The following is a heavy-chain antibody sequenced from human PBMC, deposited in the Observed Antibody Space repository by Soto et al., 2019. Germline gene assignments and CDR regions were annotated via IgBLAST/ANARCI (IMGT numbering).Heavy chain of an antibody. J-gene: IGHJ6*02. D-gene: IGHD1-26*01. CDR2: TYYRSKWYN. CDR3: ARDPLSSGGIYYYYGMDV. CDR1: GDSVSSNSAA. Sequence: PSQTLSLTCAISGDSVSSNSAAWNWTRQSPSRGLEWLGRTYYRSKWYNDYAVSVKSRITINPDTSKNQFSLQLNSVTPEDTAVYYCARDPLSSGGIYYYYGMDVWGQGTTVTVSS. V-gene: IGHV6-1*01.